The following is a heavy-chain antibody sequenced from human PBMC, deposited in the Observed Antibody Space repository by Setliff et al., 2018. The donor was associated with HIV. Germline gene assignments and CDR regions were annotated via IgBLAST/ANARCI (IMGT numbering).Heavy chain of an antibody. Sequence: PSETLSLTCAVYGGSFSGYYWSWIRQPPGKGLEWIGEINHSGSTNYNPSLKSRVTISVDTSKNQFSLKLSSVTAADTAVYYCAREALDGYNDYWGQGTQVTVSS. V-gene: IGHV4-34*01. CDR1: GGSFSGYY. J-gene: IGHJ4*02. CDR3: AREALDGYNDY. CDR2: INHSGST. D-gene: IGHD5-12*01.